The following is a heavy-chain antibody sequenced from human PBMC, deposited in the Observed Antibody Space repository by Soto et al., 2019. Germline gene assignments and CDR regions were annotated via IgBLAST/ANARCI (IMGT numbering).Heavy chain of an antibody. V-gene: IGHV2-5*02. CDR2: IYWDDDK. J-gene: IGHJ3*02. Sequence: QITLKESGPTLVKPTQTLTLTCTFSGFSLSTSGVGVGWIRQPPGKALEWLALIYWDDDKRYSPSLKSRLTITKDTSKNQVVHTMTNMDPVDTATYYCAHRGSITMTYDAFDIWGQGTMVTVSS. CDR1: GFSLSTSGVG. D-gene: IGHD3-22*01. CDR3: AHRGSITMTYDAFDI.